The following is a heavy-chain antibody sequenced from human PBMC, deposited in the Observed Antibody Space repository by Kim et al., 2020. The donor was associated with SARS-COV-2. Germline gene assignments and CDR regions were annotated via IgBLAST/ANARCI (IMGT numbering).Heavy chain of an antibody. J-gene: IGHJ5*02. Sequence: TDYSPTPKSPVTRSADTSKNQLSLKLNSVTAADTAVDYCARHTADYACFDLWGQGTLVTVSS. CDR3: ARHTADYACFDL. CDR2: T. D-gene: IGHD4-17*01. V-gene: IGHV4-39*01.